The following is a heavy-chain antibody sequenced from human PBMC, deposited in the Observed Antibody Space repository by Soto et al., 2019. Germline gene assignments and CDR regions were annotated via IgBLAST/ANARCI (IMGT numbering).Heavy chain of an antibody. CDR3: AREKRYSGSGYFDY. Sequence: VGSLRLSCAASGFTFSSYSMNWVRQAPGKGLEWVSSISSSSSYIYYADSVKGRFTISRDNAKNSLYLQMNSLRAEDTAVYYCAREKRYSGSGYFDYWGQGTLVTVSS. D-gene: IGHD1-26*01. V-gene: IGHV3-21*01. CDR1: GFTFSSYS. J-gene: IGHJ4*02. CDR2: ISSSSSYI.